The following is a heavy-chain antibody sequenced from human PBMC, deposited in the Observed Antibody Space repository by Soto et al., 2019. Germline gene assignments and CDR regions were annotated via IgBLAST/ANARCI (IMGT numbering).Heavy chain of an antibody. CDR3: ARGPDIVGATTIYYYGMDV. CDR2: IWYDGSNK. J-gene: IGHJ6*02. CDR1: GFTFSSYG. Sequence: QVQLVESGGGVVQPGRSLRLSCAASGFTFSSYGMHWVRQAPGKGLEWVAVIWYDGSNKYYADSVKGRFTISRDNSKNTLYLQMNSLRAEDTAVYYCARGPDIVGATTIYYYGMDVWGQGTTVPVSS. D-gene: IGHD1-26*01. V-gene: IGHV3-33*01.